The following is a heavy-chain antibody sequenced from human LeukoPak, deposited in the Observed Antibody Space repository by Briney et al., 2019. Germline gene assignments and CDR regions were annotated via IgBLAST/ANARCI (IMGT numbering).Heavy chain of an antibody. CDR2: IGSSSSYT. CDR3: ARDLGAVAATWFDY. D-gene: IGHD6-19*01. CDR1: GFTFSGYN. V-gene: IGHV3-11*05. J-gene: IGHJ4*02. Sequence: GGSLRLSCAASGFTFSGYNMNWVRQAPGKGLEWVSCIGSSSSYTNYADSVKGRFTISRDNAKNSLYLQMDGLRAEDTAVYYCARDLGAVAATWFDYWGQGTLVTVSS.